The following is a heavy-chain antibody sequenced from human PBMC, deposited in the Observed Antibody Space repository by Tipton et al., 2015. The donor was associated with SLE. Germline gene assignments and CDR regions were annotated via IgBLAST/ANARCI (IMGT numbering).Heavy chain of an antibody. CDR3: LLTGTTYYYYYMDV. D-gene: IGHD1-7*01. J-gene: IGHJ6*03. CDR1: GFTFSSYS. CDR2: ISSSSSYI. V-gene: IGHV3-21*01. Sequence: SLRLSCAASGFTFSSYSMNWVRQAPGKGLEWVSSISSSSSYIYYADSVKGRFTISRDNAKNSLYLQMNSLRAEDTAVYYCLLTGTTYYYYYMDVWGKGTTVTVSS.